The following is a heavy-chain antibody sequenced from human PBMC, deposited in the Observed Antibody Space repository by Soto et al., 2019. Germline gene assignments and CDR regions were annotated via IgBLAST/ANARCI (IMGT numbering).Heavy chain of an antibody. CDR2: ISYSGST. CDR1: GDSMTTVGYY. V-gene: IGHV4-31*03. Sequence: QVQLQESAPGLVKPSQILSLTCTVSGDSMTTVGYYWTWIRQHPGQGLEWIGFISYSGSTYYSSSLKGRVAISADTSKNQFSLKLNSVTAADTAVYYCTRGDYWGQGTLVTVSS. CDR3: TRGDY. J-gene: IGHJ4*02.